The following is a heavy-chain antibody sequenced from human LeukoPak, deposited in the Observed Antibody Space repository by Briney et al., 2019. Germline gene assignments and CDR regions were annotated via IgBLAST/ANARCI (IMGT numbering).Heavy chain of an antibody. D-gene: IGHD2-15*01. CDR1: GDSISSGSFY. CDR3: ARVVVAAANWFDP. Sequence: SETLSLTCTVSGDSISSGSFYWSWIRQPAGRGLEWIGRIYPSGSTNYNPSLKSRVTISLDTSKDQFSLKLSSVTAADTAVYYCARVVVAAANWFDPWGQGTLVTVSS. CDR2: IYPSGST. J-gene: IGHJ5*02. V-gene: IGHV4-61*02.